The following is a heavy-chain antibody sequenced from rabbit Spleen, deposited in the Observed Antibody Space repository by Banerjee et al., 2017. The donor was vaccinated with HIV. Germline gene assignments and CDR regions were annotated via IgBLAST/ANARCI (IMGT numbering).Heavy chain of an antibody. V-gene: IGHV1S40*01. J-gene: IGHJ4*01. CDR1: GFSFNRNNY. CDR2: INAATGKP. CDR3: ARDLVGVIGWNFYL. Sequence: QTLEESGGGLVQPEGSLALTCKASGFSFNRNNYMCWVRQAPGKGLEWIACINAATGKPVYATWAKGRFTISRTSSTTVTLRMTSLTAADRATYFCARDLVGVIGWNFYLWGPGTLVTVS. D-gene: IGHD1-1*01.